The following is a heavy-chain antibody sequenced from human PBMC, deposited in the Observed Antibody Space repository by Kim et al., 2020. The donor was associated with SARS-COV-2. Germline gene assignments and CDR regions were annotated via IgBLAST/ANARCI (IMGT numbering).Heavy chain of an antibody. D-gene: IGHD3-10*01. CDR1: GYTFTSYG. CDR3: ARPVITMVRGVIFAWFDP. CDR2: ISAYNGNT. V-gene: IGHV1-18*01. Sequence: ASVKVSCKASGYTFTSYGISWVRQAPGQGLEWMGWISAYNGNTNYAQKLQGRVTMTTDTSTSTAYMELRSLRSDDTAVYYCARPVITMVRGVIFAWFDPWGQGTLVTVSS. J-gene: IGHJ5*02.